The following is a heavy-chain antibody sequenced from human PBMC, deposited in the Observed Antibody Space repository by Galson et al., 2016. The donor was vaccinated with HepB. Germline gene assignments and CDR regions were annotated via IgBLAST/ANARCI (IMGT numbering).Heavy chain of an antibody. J-gene: IGHJ4*02. V-gene: IGHV1-3*01. CDR1: AYTFTNYA. CDR3: SRAGNYYALDY. Sequence: SVKVSCKASAYTFTNYAIHWVRQAPGQGLEWMGWIIPGNGDTKYSQTFQGRVTIARDTSANTAYMELSSLRSEDTAVYYCSRAGNYYALDYWGQGTLVTVSS. CDR2: IIPGNGDT. D-gene: IGHD1-26*01.